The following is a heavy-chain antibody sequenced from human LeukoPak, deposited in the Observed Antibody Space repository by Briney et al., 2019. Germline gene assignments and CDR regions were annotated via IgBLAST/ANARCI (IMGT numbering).Heavy chain of an antibody. D-gene: IGHD6-13*01. CDR1: GASISGHY. CDR2: TYDSGST. Sequence: AETLSLTCTVSGASISGHYWNWIRQPPGKGLEWIGYTYDSGSTNYNPSLKSRVTFSDDTSKNQFSLKLTSVTAADTAVYYCARRNPTAAGFDWGQGTLVTVSS. CDR3: ARRNPTAAGFD. V-gene: IGHV4-59*08. J-gene: IGHJ4*02.